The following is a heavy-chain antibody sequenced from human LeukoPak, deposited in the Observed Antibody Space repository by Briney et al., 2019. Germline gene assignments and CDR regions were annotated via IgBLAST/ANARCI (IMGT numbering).Heavy chain of an antibody. D-gene: IGHD2-15*01. CDR2: ISAYNGNA. Sequence: ASVKVSCKASGYTFSDLGISWVRQAPGQGLEWMGWISAYNGNADYAQKLQGRVTMTTDTSTSTAYMELRSLRSDDTAVYFCARVGGYCSGESCFDYWGQGTLATVSS. CDR1: GYTFSDLG. J-gene: IGHJ4*02. V-gene: IGHV1-18*01. CDR3: ARVGGYCSGESCFDY.